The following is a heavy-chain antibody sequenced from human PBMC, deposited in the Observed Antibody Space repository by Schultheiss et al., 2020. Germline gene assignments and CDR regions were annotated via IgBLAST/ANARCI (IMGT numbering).Heavy chain of an antibody. V-gene: IGHV1-2*06. Sequence: ASVTVSFKASGYTFTGYYMHWVRQAPGQGLEWMGRIDPNSGVTDYARKFQGRVTMTRNTSISTAYMELSRLRSDDTAVYYCARFYSSGYYYGNDYWGQGTLVSVS. CDR1: GYTFTGYY. D-gene: IGHD3-22*01. J-gene: IGHJ4*02. CDR2: IDPNSGVT. CDR3: ARFYSSGYYYGNDY.